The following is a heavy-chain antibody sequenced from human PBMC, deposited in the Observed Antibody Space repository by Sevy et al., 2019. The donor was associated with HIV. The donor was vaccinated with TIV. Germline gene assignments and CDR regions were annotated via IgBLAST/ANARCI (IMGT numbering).Heavy chain of an antibody. CDR1: GFTFDDYA. CDR3: AKSYGNYYYYGMDV. CDR2: ISWNSGSI. V-gene: IGHV3-9*01. D-gene: IGHD3-16*01. J-gene: IGHJ6*02. Sequence: GGSLRLSCAASGFTFDDYAMHWVRQAPGKGLEWVSGISWNSGSIGYADSVKGRFTISRDNAKNSLYLQMNSLRAEDTALYYCAKSYGNYYYYGMDVWVQGTTVTVSS.